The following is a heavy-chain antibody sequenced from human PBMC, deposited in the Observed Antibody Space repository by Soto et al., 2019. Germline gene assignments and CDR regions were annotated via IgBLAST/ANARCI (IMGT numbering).Heavy chain of an antibody. J-gene: IGHJ6*02. D-gene: IGHD2-2*01. CDR3: ARSQGSSTSLAIYYYYCYGMDV. CDR1: GGTFSSYA. CDR2: IIPISETT. V-gene: IGHV1-69*01. Sequence: QVQLVQSGAEVKKPGSSVKVSCKASGGTFSSYAISWVRQAPGQGLEWMGGIIPISETTNYAQKLQGRDTITADESKSTAYMELSSLRSEDTAVYYCARSQGSSTSLAIYYYYCYGMDVWGQGTTVTVSS.